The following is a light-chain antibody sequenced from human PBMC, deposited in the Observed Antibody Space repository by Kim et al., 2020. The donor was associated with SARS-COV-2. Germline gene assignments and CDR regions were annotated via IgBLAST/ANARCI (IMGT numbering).Light chain of an antibody. CDR1: HSIRSSY. J-gene: IGKJ1*01. V-gene: IGKV3-20*01. CDR3: QQSGEG. Sequence: EIALTQSPGTLSLSPGERATLSCRASHSIRSSYLAWYQQKPGQAPRLLIYGASRRATGIPDRFSGSGSGTGFTLTINRLEPEDFAVYYCQQSGEGFGQGTKVDIK. CDR2: GAS.